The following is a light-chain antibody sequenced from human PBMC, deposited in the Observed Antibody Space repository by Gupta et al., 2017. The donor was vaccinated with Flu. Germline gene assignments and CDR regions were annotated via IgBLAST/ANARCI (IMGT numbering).Light chain of an antibody. V-gene: IGKV1-9*01. CDR2: AAS. Sequence: PPFLSASIGDRVTITCRATQDISIYLAWYQQKPGKAPKVLIYAASILQRGVPSRFSGSGSGTEFTLTISSLQPEDFATYYCQQLHTYPWTFGQGTKVEI. CDR1: QDISIY. CDR3: QQLHTYPWT. J-gene: IGKJ1*01.